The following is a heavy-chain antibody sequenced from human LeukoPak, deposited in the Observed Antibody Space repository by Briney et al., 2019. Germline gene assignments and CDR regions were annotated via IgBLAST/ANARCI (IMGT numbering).Heavy chain of an antibody. V-gene: IGHV4-30-4*01. CDR3: ARDRSGENWFDP. CDR2: IYYSGST. D-gene: IGHD3-10*01. J-gene: IGHJ5*02. CDR1: GGSISSGDYY. Sequence: SQTLSLTCTVSGGSISSGDYYWSWIRQLPGKGLEWIGYIYYSGSTYYNPSLKSRVTISVDTSKNQFSLKLSSVTAADTAVYYCARDRSGENWFDPWGQGTLVTVSS.